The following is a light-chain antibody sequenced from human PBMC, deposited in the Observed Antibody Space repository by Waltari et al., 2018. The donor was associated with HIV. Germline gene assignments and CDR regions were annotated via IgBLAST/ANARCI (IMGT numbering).Light chain of an antibody. V-gene: IGKV3-20*01. CDR3: QQYGSSCT. CDR1: QSVSSSY. J-gene: IGKJ5*01. Sequence: EIVLTQSPGTLSLSPGERATLSCRASQSVSSSYLAWYQQKPGQAPRLLSYAASSRATGIPDRFGGSGSGTDFTLTISRLEPEDFAVYYCQQYGSSCTFGQGTRLEIK. CDR2: AAS.